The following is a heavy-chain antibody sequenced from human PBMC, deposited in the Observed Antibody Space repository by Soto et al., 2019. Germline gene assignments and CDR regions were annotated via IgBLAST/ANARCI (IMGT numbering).Heavy chain of an antibody. Sequence: ITLKESGPTLVKPTQSLTLTCTFSGFSLSADGVAVGWIRQPPGKALEWLALIYWDDDTRYRPSLKSRLTITKDTAKNHVVLTMSNLAPVDTATYYGAHAYGGTSWPNDAFDVWGQGTVVTVSS. V-gene: IGHV2-5*02. CDR3: AHAYGGTSWPNDAFDV. CDR2: IYWDDDT. J-gene: IGHJ3*01. D-gene: IGHD2-2*01. CDR1: GFSLSADGVA.